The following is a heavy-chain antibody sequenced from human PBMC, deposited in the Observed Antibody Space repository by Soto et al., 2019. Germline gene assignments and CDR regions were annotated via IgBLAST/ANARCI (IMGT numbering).Heavy chain of an antibody. CDR1: GDSIRSRDHY. D-gene: IGHD3-10*01. CDR3: VRYDNGGFYFVF. V-gene: IGHV4-31*03. J-gene: IGHJ4*02. Sequence: SETLSLTCTVSGDSIRSRDHYWTWIRQHPGKGLEWIGYIYYSGSTRHTPSLKSRVSISVDTSQNQFSLKLHSVTAADTAVYYCVRYDNGGFYFVFWGQGRPVTVS. CDR2: IYYSGST.